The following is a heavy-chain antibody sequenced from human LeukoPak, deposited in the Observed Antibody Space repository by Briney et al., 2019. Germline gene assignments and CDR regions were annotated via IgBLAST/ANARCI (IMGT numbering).Heavy chain of an antibody. J-gene: IGHJ5*02. CDR2: TYYRSKWYN. V-gene: IGHV6-1*01. CDR3: ARSVNNWFDP. D-gene: IGHD2-8*01. CDR1: GDSVSSNTPA. Sequence: SQTLSLTCAISGDSVSSNTPAWNWIRQSPSRGLEWLGRTYYRSKWYNDYAVSVKSRITINPDTSKNQFSLQLNSVTPEDTAVYYCARSVNNWFDPWGQGTLVTVSS.